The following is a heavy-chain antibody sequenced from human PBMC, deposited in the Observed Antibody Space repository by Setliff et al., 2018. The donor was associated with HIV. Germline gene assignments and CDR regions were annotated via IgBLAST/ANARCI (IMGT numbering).Heavy chain of an antibody. D-gene: IGHD2-21*01. CDR1: GFTFSHAW. CDR2: IKSKADGETT. V-gene: IGHV3-15*01. J-gene: IGHJ4*02. CDR3: TADLIDPPAYGLDY. Sequence: GSLRLSCAASGFTFSHAWMSWVRQAPGKGLEWVGRIKSKADGETTEYAAPVRGRFTISRDDSKNTLYMQIDTLKTDDTAVYYCTADLIDPPAYGLDYWGQGTLVTVSS.